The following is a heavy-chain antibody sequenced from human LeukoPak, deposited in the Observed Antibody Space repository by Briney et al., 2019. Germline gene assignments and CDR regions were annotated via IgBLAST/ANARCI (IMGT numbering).Heavy chain of an antibody. D-gene: IGHD3-10*01. CDR2: IRNDGSNK. Sequence: PGGSLGLSCAASGFTFRDYGMHWVRQAPGKGLEWVTFIRNDGSNKYYTDSVKGRFTISRDNSKNTLYLQMNSLRAEDTAVYYCAKDGLWFGEFWFDSWGQGTLVTVSS. CDR1: GFTFRDYG. CDR3: AKDGLWFGEFWFDS. J-gene: IGHJ5*01. V-gene: IGHV3-30*02.